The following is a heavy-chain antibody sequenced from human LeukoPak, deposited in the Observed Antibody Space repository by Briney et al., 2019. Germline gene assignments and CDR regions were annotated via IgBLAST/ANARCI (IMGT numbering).Heavy chain of an antibody. Sequence: SETLSLTCAVYGGSFSGYYWSWIRQPPGEGLEWIGEINHSGSTNYNPSLKSRVTISVDTSKNQFSLKLSSVTAADTAVYYCARVQAVAGIYYFDYWGQGTLVTVSS. CDR2: INHSGST. CDR3: ARVQAVAGIYYFDY. D-gene: IGHD6-19*01. CDR1: GGSFSGYY. V-gene: IGHV4-34*01. J-gene: IGHJ4*02.